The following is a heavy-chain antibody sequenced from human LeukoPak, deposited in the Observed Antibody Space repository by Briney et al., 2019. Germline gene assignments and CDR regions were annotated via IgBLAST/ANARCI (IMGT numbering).Heavy chain of an antibody. V-gene: IGHV6-1*01. CDR2: TYYRSKWYN. J-gene: IGHJ6*02. Sequence: SQTLSLTCAISGDSVSSNSAAWNWIRQSPSRGLEWLGRTYYRSKWYNDYAVSVKSRITINPDTSKNQFSLQLNSVTPEDTAVYYCARGSGWIAARQALSYYYGMDVWGQGTTVTVSS. CDR3: ARGSGWIAARQALSYYYGMDV. D-gene: IGHD6-6*01. CDR1: GDSVSSNSAA.